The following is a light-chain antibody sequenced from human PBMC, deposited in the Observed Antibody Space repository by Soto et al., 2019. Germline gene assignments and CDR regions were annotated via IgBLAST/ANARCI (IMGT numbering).Light chain of an antibody. CDR3: SSYTSSRVL. CDR2: EVS. Sequence: QSVLTQSASVSGSPGQSITISCTGTSSDVGGYNYVSWYQQHPGKAPKLMIYEVSNRPSGVSNRFSGSKSGNTASLTISGLQAEDEADYYCSSYTSSRVLFGGGTKLTVL. V-gene: IGLV2-14*01. CDR1: SSDVGGYNY. J-gene: IGLJ2*01.